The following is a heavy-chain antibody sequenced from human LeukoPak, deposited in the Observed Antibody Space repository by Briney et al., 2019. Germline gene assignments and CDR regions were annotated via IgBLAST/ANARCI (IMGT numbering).Heavy chain of an antibody. V-gene: IGHV3-66*01. J-gene: IGHJ4*02. D-gene: IGHD2-2*01. CDR2: IYSGGST. CDR3: AKARRGSCSTTSCYPFDY. CDR1: GFTVSSNY. Sequence: GGSLRLSCAASGFTVSSNYMSWVRQAPGKGLEWVSVIYSGGSTYYADSVKGRFTISRDNSKNTLYLQMNSLRAEDTAVYYCAKARRGSCSTTSCYPFDYWGQGTLVTVSS.